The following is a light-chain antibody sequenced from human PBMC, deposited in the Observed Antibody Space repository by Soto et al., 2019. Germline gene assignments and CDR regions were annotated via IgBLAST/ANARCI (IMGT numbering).Light chain of an antibody. Sequence: EIVMTQSPDTLSVSPGEKATLSCRASQSVNSNLAWYQQKPGQAPRLLISDASTRAAGLPARFSGSGSGTEFTLTLSSLQSEDFAVYFCQQSNNWPKTFGQGTKVEIK. CDR1: QSVNSN. V-gene: IGKV3-15*01. CDR2: DAS. CDR3: QQSNNWPKT. J-gene: IGKJ1*01.